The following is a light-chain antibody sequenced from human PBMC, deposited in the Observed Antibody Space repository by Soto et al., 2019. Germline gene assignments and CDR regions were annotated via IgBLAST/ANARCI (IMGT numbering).Light chain of an antibody. Sequence: EIVLTQSPGTLSVSPGGRVTLSCRASQSISINLAWYQHKPGQAPRLLIHGASTRATGIPDRFSGSGSGTDFTLTISRLEPEDSAVYYCQQYGRSPTFGHGTKVDIK. CDR2: GAS. CDR1: QSISIN. V-gene: IGKV3-20*01. CDR3: QQYGRSPT. J-gene: IGKJ1*01.